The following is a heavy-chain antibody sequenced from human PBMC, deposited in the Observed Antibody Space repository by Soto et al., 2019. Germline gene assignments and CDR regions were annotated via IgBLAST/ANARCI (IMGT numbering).Heavy chain of an antibody. CDR1: GGSISRSSYY. CDR3: ARQPATTYGSAGPPDV. Sequence: QLQLQESGPGLVKPSETLSLTCTVSGGSISRSSYYWGWIRQPPGQGLEWIGSIYYSGRTSYNPSLKSRVTKSVDTSKNQFSLKLSSVTAADTAVYYCARQPATTYGSAGPPDVWGQGTTVTVSS. J-gene: IGHJ6*02. D-gene: IGHD3-10*01. V-gene: IGHV4-39*01. CDR2: IYYSGRT.